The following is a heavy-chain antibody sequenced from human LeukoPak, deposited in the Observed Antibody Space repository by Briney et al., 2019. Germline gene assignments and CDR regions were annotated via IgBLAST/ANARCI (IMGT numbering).Heavy chain of an antibody. Sequence: PGGSLRLSCAASGFTFSNYWMHWIRQAPGKGLVWVSQINKDGSSTSYADSVKGRFPISRDNAKNTLYLQMRSLIAEDTALYYCARPLYGDFAKYFQRWGEGTLVTVSS. CDR2: INKDGSST. CDR1: GFTFSNYW. D-gene: IGHD4-17*01. CDR3: ARPLYGDFAKYFQR. J-gene: IGHJ1*01. V-gene: IGHV3-74*01.